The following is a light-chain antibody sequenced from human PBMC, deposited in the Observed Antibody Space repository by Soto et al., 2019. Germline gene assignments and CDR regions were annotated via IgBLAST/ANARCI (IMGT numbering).Light chain of an antibody. V-gene: IGKV3-20*01. J-gene: IGKJ1*01. CDR1: QSVSRSY. Sequence: EIWSPQSPDTLSLSPGDRATLSCRASQSVSRSYLGWYQQKPGQAPRLLMYGASIRAAGVPDRFSGSGSGTEFTLTISRLEPEDFTVYYCHHYETFGQGTKVDI. CDR2: GAS. CDR3: HHYET.